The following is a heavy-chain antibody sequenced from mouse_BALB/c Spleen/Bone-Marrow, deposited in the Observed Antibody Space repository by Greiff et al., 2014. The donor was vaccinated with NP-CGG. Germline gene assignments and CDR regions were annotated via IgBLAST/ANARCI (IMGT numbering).Heavy chain of an antibody. CDR2: IWSDGST. Sequence: QVQLKESGPDLVAPSQGLSITCTVSGFSLTTYGVHWVRQPPGKGLEWLVVIWSDGSTTYNSLLKSRLSISKDNSKSQVFLKMIRLQTDDTAMFFCSRHEGGYPYSMDYWGQGTSVTVSS. V-gene: IGHV2-6-2*01. CDR3: SRHEGGYPYSMDY. J-gene: IGHJ4*01. D-gene: IGHD2-2*01. CDR1: GFSLTTYG.